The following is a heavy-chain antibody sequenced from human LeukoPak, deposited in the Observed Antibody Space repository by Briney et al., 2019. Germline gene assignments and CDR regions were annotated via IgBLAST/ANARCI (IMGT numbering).Heavy chain of an antibody. CDR3: ASAIVVVPAALGY. CDR2: INHSGST. Sequence: SETLSLTCADYGGSFSGYYWSWIRQPPGKGLEWIGEINHSGSTNYNPSLKSRVTISVDTSKNQFSLKLSSVTAADTAVYYCASAIVVVPAALGYWGQGTLVTVSS. V-gene: IGHV4-34*01. CDR1: GGSFSGYY. D-gene: IGHD2-2*01. J-gene: IGHJ4*02.